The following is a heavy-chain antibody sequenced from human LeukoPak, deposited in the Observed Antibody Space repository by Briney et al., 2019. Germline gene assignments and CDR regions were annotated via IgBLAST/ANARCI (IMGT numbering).Heavy chain of an antibody. CDR2: INPNSGGT. J-gene: IGHJ4*02. CDR3: AGGYYDFWSGYSFDY. D-gene: IGHD3-3*01. V-gene: IGHV1-2*02. CDR1: GYTFTGYY. Sequence: ASVKVSCKASGYTFTGYYMHWVRQAPGQGLEWMGWINPNSGGTNYAQKFQGRVTMTRDTSISTAYMELSRLRSDDTAVYYCAGGYYDFWSGYSFDYWGQGTLVTVSS.